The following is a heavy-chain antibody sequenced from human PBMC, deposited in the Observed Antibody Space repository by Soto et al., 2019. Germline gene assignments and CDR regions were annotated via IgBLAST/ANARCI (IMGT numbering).Heavy chain of an antibody. D-gene: IGHD1-7*01. J-gene: IGHJ4*02. Sequence: QVQLQESGPGLVKPSGTLSLTCAVSGGSFTSNNLWTWVRQPPGQGLEWIGEIYRTGSTNYNPSLKSRVTISLDKSENQFSPKVTSLTAADTAVYYCASRDPGTSVDYWGQGTLVNVSS. CDR2: IYRTGST. V-gene: IGHV4-4*02. CDR3: ASRDPGTSVDY. CDR1: GGSFTSNNL.